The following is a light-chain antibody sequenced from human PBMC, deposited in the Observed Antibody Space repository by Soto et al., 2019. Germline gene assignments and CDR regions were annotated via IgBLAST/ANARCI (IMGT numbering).Light chain of an antibody. J-gene: IGKJ2*01. V-gene: IGKV3-11*01. CDR2: DAS. CDR3: RQRSNWPPYT. CDR1: QSVSSY. Sequence: EIVLTQSPATLSLSPGERATLSCRASQSVSSYLAWYQQKPGQAPRLLIYDASNRATGIPARFSGSGSGTDVTLTISSLEHEDFSVYYCRQRSNWPPYTFGQGTKLEIK.